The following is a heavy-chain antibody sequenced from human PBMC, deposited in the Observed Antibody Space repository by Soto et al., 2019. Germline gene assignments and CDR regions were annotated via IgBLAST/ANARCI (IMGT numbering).Heavy chain of an antibody. J-gene: IGHJ4*02. CDR2: IYYSGST. Sequence: SETLSLSCTVSGGSISSSSYYWGWIRQPPGKGLEWIGSIYYSGSTYYNPSLKSRVTISVDTSKNQFSLKLSSVTAADTAVYYCARRGSGSYSDYWGQGTQVTVSS. D-gene: IGHD3-10*01. V-gene: IGHV4-39*01. CDR3: ARRGSGSYSDY. CDR1: GGSISSSSYY.